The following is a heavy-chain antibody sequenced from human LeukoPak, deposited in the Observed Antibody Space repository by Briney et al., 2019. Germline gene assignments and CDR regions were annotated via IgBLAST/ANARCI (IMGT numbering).Heavy chain of an antibody. D-gene: IGHD4-11*01. V-gene: IGHV3-74*01. CDR1: GFIFRGYW. J-gene: IGHJ4*02. CDR2: INSDGSST. Sequence: GGSLRLSCAASGFIFRGYWMHWVRQAPGKGLVWVSRINSDGSSTNYADSVKGRFTVSRDNAKNTLYLQVNSLRAEDTAVYYCAKAVYSNDGYCSFDHWGQGTLVTVSS. CDR3: AKAVYSNDGYCSFDH.